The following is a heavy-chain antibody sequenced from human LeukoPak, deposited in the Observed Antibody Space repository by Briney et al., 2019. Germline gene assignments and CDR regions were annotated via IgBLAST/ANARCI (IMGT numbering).Heavy chain of an antibody. CDR1: GGSFSGYY. D-gene: IGHD6-19*01. CDR3: ARTGGWSWFDP. V-gene: IGHV4-34*01. Sequence: SETLSLTCAVYGGSFSGYYWSWLRQPPGKGLEWIGEINHSGSTNYNPSLKSRVTISVDTSRNHFSLKLSSVTAADTAVYYCARTGGWSWFDPWGQGTLVTVSS. J-gene: IGHJ5*02. CDR2: INHSGST.